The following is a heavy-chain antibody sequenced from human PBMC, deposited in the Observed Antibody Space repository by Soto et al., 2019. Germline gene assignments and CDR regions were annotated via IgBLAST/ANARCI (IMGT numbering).Heavy chain of an antibody. CDR3: ARVVPGAEAWFGP. D-gene: IGHD2-2*01. J-gene: IGHJ5*02. V-gene: IGHV1-69*13. CDR2: IIPIFGTA. Sequence: SVNVSCKASGGTFSSYASSWVRQAPGQGLEWMGGIIPIFGTANYAQKFQGRVTITADESTSTAYMELSSLRSEDTAVYYCARVVPGAEAWFGPWGQGTLVTVSS. CDR1: GGTFSSYA.